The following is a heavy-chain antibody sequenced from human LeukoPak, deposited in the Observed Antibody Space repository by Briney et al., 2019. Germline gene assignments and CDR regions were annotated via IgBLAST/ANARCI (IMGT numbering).Heavy chain of an antibody. CDR3: ISDSEGCSGGDS. V-gene: IGHV3-74*03. D-gene: IGHD3-10*02. J-gene: IGHJ4*02. Sequence: GGSLRLSCAASGFHFSNLWMHWVRQVPGKGLFWVSRINGNGGIRTYADSVRGRFSISRDNSKNVVYLQLNSLRAEDTAIYYCISDSEGCSGGDSWGQGTLVTVSS. CDR2: INGNGGIR. CDR1: GFHFSNLW.